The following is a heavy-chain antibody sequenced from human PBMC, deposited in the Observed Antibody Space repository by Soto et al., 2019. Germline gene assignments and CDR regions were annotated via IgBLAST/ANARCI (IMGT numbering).Heavy chain of an antibody. V-gene: IGHV3-48*01. J-gene: IGHJ4*02. CDR3: ARGRGHSYGLHY. D-gene: IGHD5-18*01. CDR2: ISSSGSTI. CDR1: GFTFSSYG. Sequence: GGSLRLSCAASGFTFSSYGMNWVRQAPGKGLEWVSYISSSGSTIYYADSVKGRFTISRDNAKNTLYLQMNSLRAEDTAVYYCARGRGHSYGLHYWGQGTLVTVSS.